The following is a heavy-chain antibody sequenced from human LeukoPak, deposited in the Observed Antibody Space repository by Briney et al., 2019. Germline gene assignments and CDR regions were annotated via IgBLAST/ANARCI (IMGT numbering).Heavy chain of an antibody. D-gene: IGHD3-22*01. CDR2: ISGSGGST. CDR1: GFTFSSYS. J-gene: IGHJ3*02. CDR3: AKAKGYYVSSGRAFDI. V-gene: IGHV3-23*01. Sequence: PGGSLRLSCAASGFTFSSYSMNWVRQAPGKGLEWVSAISGSGGSTYYADSVKGRFTISRDNSKNTLYLQMNSLRAEDTAVYYCAKAKGYYVSSGRAFDIWGQGTMVTVSS.